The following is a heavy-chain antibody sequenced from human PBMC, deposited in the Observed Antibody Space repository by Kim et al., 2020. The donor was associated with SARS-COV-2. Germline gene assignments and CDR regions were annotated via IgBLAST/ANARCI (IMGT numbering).Heavy chain of an antibody. Sequence: GGSLRLSCAASGFTFSDYYMTWIRQAPGMGLEWISYISSGCTYTNYAHPVKGRFTISRDNAKNSLYLQLNSLRSEDKAVYYCARDSYSRDYVLIDYWGQGTLVTVSS. CDR1: GFTFSDYY. CDR2: ISSGCTYT. V-gene: IGHV3-11*06. J-gene: IGHJ4*02. D-gene: IGHD4-17*01. CDR3: ARDSYSRDYVLIDY.